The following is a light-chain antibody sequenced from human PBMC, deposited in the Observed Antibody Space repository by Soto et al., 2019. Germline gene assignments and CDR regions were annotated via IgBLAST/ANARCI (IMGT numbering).Light chain of an antibody. CDR2: GAS. Sequence: EIVMTQSPATLSVSPGEGATLSCRASQGVTGKLAWYQQKPGQAPRLLIYGASTRSTGVPARCSAGWSGTEFTLTISSLQSEDFAVYYCQQYNNWPPSTFGQGTKLEIK. CDR1: QGVTGK. V-gene: IGKV3-15*01. CDR3: QQYNNWPPST. J-gene: IGKJ2*01.